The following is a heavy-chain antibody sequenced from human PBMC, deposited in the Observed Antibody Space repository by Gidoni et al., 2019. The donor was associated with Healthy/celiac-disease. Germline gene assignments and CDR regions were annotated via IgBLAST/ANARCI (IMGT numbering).Heavy chain of an antibody. J-gene: IGHJ4*02. D-gene: IGHD3-10*01. V-gene: IGHV3-21*01. CDR1: GFTFSSYS. CDR2: ISSSSSYI. Sequence: EVQLVESGGGLVKPGGSLRLSCAASGFTFSSYSMNWVRQAPGKGLEWVSSISSSSSYIYYADSVKGRFTISRDNAKNSLYLQMNSLRAEDTAVYYCARGFLSLGKELDYWGQGTLVTVSS. CDR3: ARGFLSLGKELDY.